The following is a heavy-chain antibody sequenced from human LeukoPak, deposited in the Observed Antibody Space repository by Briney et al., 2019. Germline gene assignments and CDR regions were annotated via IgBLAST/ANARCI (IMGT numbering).Heavy chain of an antibody. V-gene: IGHV3-7*01. J-gene: IGHJ4*02. CDR1: GFTFSSYW. CDR3: ARDPPEYDFWSGYYPY. CDR2: IKQDGSEK. Sequence: GGSLRLSCAASGFTFSSYWMSWVRQAPGKGLEWVAKIKQDGSEKYYVDSVKGRFTISRDNAKNSLYLQMNSLRAEDTAVYYCARDPPEYDFWSGYYPYWGQGTLVTVSS. D-gene: IGHD3-3*01.